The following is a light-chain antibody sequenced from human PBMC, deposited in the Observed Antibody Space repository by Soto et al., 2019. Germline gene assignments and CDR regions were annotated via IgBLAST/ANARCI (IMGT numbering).Light chain of an antibody. Sequence: QSALTQPASVSGSPGQSITISCTGTSSDVGSYNLVSWYQQLPGKAPKLLIYEGTKRPSGVSNRFSDSKSGNTASVTISGLQAEDEAAYYCCSYAGSSTWVFGGGTKLTVL. CDR1: SSDVGSYNL. CDR2: EGT. V-gene: IGLV2-23*01. J-gene: IGLJ3*02. CDR3: CSYAGSSTWV.